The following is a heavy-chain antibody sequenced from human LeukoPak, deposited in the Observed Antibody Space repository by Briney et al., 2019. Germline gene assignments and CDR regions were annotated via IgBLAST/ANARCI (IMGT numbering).Heavy chain of an antibody. CDR1: GGPISSSNW. J-gene: IGHJ3*02. V-gene: IGHV4-4*02. D-gene: IGHD1-26*01. CDR3: ARLSELLRAFDI. CDR2: IYHSGST. Sequence: SGTLSLTCAVSGGPISSSNWRSWVRQPPGKGLEWIGEIYHSGSTNYNPSLKSRVTISVDTSKNQFSLKLSSVTAADTAVYYCARLSELLRAFDIWGQGTMVTVSS.